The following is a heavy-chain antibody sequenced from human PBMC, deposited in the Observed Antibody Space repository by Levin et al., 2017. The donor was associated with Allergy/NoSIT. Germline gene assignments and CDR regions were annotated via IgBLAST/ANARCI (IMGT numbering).Heavy chain of an antibody. J-gene: IGHJ4*02. CDR2: IRSKTYGGTT. CDR1: GFTFGDYA. D-gene: IGHD3-22*01. Sequence: GESLKISCTTSGFTFGDYAMSWLRQAPGKGLEWVGCIRSKTYGGTTEYAASVKGRFTISRDDSKSIAYLQMNSLKTEDTAVYFCTRDRPPDYYDSSGYYYAYWGQGTLVTVSS. CDR3: TRDRPPDYYDSSGYYYAY. V-gene: IGHV3-49*03.